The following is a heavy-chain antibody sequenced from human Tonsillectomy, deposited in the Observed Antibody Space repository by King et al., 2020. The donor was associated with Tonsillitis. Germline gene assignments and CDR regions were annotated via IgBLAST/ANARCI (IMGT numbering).Heavy chain of an antibody. CDR3: TRGDDFWSGHIDY. V-gene: IGHV3-49*03. J-gene: IGHJ4*02. CDR1: GFTFGDYA. CDR2: IRSKAYRGTT. D-gene: IGHD3-3*01. Sequence: QLVQSGGGLVQPGRSLRLSCTASGFTFGDYAMSWFRQAPGKGLEWVGFIRSKAYRGTTEYAASVKGRFTISRDDSKSIAYLQINSLKTEDTAVYYCTRGDDFWSGHIDYWGQGTLVTVSS.